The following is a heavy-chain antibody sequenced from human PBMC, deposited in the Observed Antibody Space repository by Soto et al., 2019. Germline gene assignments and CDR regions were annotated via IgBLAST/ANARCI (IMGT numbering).Heavy chain of an antibody. J-gene: IGHJ5*02. D-gene: IGHD2-2*01. V-gene: IGHV3-23*01. Sequence: PGGSLRLSCAASGFTFSSYGMHWVRQAPGKGLEWVSAISGSGGSTYYADSVKGRFTISRDNSKNTLYLQMNSLRAEDTAVYYCAKDREGRVVVGAATIIDTPNPFQPLPWG. CDR1: GFTFSSYG. CDR3: AKDREGRVVVGAATIIDTPNPFQPLP. CDR2: ISGSGGST.